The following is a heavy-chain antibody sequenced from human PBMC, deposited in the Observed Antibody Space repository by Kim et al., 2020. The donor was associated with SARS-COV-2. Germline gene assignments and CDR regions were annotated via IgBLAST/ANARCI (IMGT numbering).Heavy chain of an antibody. CDR3: ARVGIFGVVIL. J-gene: IGHJ4*02. D-gene: IGHD3-3*02. CDR1: GGSISSGDYY. V-gene: IGHV4-30-4*01. CDR2: IYYSGST. Sequence: SETLSLTCTVSGGSISSGDYYWSWIRQPPGRGLEWIGYIYYSGSTYYNPSLKSRVTISVDTSKNQFSLKLSSVTAADTAVYYCARVGIFGVVILWGQGTLVTVSS.